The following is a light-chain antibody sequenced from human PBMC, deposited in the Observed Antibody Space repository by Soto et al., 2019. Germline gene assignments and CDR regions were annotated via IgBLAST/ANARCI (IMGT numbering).Light chain of an antibody. V-gene: IGLV2-14*01. CDR3: STYTTSNTRQIV. Sequence: HSALPQPASVSVSPGQSITISCTRTSSDVGGYNYVSWYQQHPGKAPKFMIYDVSNRPSGVSNRFSGSKSGNTASLTISGLQAEDEADYYCSTYTTSNTRQIVFGTGTKVTVL. CDR1: SSDVGGYNY. J-gene: IGLJ1*01. CDR2: DVS.